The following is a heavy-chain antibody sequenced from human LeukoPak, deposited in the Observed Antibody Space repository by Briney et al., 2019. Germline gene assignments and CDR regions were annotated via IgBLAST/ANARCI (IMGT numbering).Heavy chain of an antibody. Sequence: SVKVSCKASGGTFSSYAISWARQAPGQGLEWMGGIIPIFGTANYAQKFQGRVTITADKSTSTAYMELSSLRSEDTAVYYCARETVYSSGWYYFDYWGQGTLVTVSS. V-gene: IGHV1-69*06. J-gene: IGHJ4*02. D-gene: IGHD6-19*01. CDR3: ARETVYSSGWYYFDY. CDR1: GGTFSSYA. CDR2: IIPIFGTA.